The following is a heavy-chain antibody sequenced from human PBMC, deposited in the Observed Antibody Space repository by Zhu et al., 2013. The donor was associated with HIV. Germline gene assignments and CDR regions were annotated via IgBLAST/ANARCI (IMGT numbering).Heavy chain of an antibody. D-gene: IGHD1-1*01. CDR1: GYTFTSYY. CDR2: INPSGGST. Sequence: QVQLVQSGAEVKKPGASVKVSCKASGYTFTSYYMHWVRQAPGQGLEWMGIINPSGGSTSYAQKFQGRVTMTRDTSTSTVYMELSSLRSEDTAIYYCATSPLRYDVTLYSFYYMTSGAKGPRSLSP. V-gene: IGHV1-46*01. J-gene: IGHJ6*03. CDR3: ATSPLRYDVTLYSFYYMTS.